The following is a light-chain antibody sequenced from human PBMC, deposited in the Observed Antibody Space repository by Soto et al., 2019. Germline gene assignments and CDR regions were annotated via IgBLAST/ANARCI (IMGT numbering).Light chain of an antibody. CDR1: QSVLHSSNNKNY. V-gene: IGKV4-1*01. CDR2: WAS. J-gene: IGKJ1*01. Sequence: DIVMTQSPDSLAVSLGERATINCKSSQSVLHSSNNKNYLAWFQQKPGQPPKLLIYWASTRESGVPDRFSGSGSGTDFTLTINSLQAEDVAVYFCQQYYTSPSWGVGQGTKVDIK. CDR3: QQYYTSPSWG.